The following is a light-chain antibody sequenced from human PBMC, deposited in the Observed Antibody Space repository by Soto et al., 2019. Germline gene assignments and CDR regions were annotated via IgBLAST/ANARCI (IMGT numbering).Light chain of an antibody. CDR2: GAS. CDR1: QSISTY. J-gene: IGKJ1*01. CDR3: QQSSITPRT. V-gene: IGKV1-39*01. Sequence: DIRLAQSPSSLSASVGDRVTSSCGASQSISTYLMWYQQKPGKAPNLLIYGASGLQNGVPSRFTGSGSGTEFTLTITGLQPEDFGTYYCQQSSITPRTFGQGTKVDI.